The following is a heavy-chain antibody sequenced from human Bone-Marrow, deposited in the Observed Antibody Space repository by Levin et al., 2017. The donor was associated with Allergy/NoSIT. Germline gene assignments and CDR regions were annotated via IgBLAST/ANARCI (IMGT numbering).Heavy chain of an antibody. CDR1: GGSFSGYY. D-gene: IGHD6-6*01. J-gene: IGHJ6*02. CDR3: ARGGGSSSGDYYGMDV. V-gene: IGHV4-34*01. CDR2: INHSGST. Sequence: SETLSLTFAVYGGSFSGYYWSWIRQPPGKGLEWIGEINHSGSTNYNPSLKSRVTISVDTSKNQFSLKLSSVTAADTAVYYCARGGGSSSGDYYGMDVWGQGTTVTVSS.